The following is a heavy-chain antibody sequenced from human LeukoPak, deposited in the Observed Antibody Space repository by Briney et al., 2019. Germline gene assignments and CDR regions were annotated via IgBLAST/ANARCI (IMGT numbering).Heavy chain of an antibody. CDR3: ARDGFRGVFDY. D-gene: IGHD3-10*01. Sequence: GSLRLSCAASGFTFSSYAMHWVRQAPGKGLEWVAVISYDGSNKYYADSVKGRFTISRDNSKNTLYLQMNSLRAEDTAVYYCARDGFRGVFDYWGQGTLVTVSS. J-gene: IGHJ4*02. CDR1: GFTFSSYA. CDR2: ISYDGSNK. V-gene: IGHV3-30*04.